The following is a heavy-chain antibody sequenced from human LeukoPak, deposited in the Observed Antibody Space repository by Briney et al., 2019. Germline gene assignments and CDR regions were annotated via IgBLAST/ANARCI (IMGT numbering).Heavy chain of an antibody. D-gene: IGHD3-3*01. CDR3: ARFLGASLYYYGMDV. V-gene: IGHV4-4*02. CDR2: IYHSGST. Sequence: GSLRLSCAASGFTFSSYVMNWVRQAPGKGLEWIGEIYHSGSTNYNPSLKSRVTISVDRSKNQFSLKLSSVTAADTAVYYCARFLGASLYYYGMDVWGQGTTVTVSS. CDR1: GFTFSSYVM. J-gene: IGHJ6*02.